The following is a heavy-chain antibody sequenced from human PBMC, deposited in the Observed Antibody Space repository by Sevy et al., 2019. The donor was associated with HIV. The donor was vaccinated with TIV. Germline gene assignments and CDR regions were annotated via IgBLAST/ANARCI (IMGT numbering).Heavy chain of an antibody. V-gene: IGHV3-74*01. J-gene: IGHJ6*02. Sequence: GGSLRLSCAGSGFTFSSYWMHWVRQAPGKGLVWVSRISGDVGSTTYEDSVKGRFTISRDNAKNTLFLQMNSLRAEDSAVNICGRDPDSGGYSKMDVWGQGTPVTVSS. CDR2: ISGDVGST. D-gene: IGHD3-22*01. CDR1: GFTFSSYW. CDR3: GRDPDSGGYSKMDV.